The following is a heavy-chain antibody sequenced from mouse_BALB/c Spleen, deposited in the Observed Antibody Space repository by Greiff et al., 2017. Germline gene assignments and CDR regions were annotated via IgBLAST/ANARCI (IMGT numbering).Heavy chain of an antibody. Sequence: VQLQESGPGLVAPSQSLSITCTVSGFSLTGYGVNWVRQPPGKGLEWLGMIWGDGSTDYNSALKSRLSISKDNSKSQVFLKMNSLQTDDIARYYCARDGRIYYDYDGYAMDYWGQGTSVTVSS. CDR1: GFSLTGYG. D-gene: IGHD2-4*01. J-gene: IGHJ4*01. CDR3: ARDGRIYYDYDGYAMDY. V-gene: IGHV2-6-7*01. CDR2: IWGDGST.